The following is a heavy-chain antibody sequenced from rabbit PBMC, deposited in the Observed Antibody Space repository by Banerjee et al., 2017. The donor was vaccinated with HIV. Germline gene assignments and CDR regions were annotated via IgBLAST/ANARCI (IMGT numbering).Heavy chain of an antibody. Sequence: QEQLEESGGDLVKPEGSLTLTCTASGFSFSNKYVMCWVRQAPGKGLEWIACIYAGSSGIAFYATWAKGRFTISKTSSTTVTLQMTSLTAADTATYFCARGSGDAGYGCDQWGPGTLVTVS. V-gene: IGHV1S45*01. J-gene: IGHJ2*01. CDR1: GFSFSNKYV. CDR2: IYAGSSGIA. D-gene: IGHD4-2*01. CDR3: ARGSGDAGYGCDQ.